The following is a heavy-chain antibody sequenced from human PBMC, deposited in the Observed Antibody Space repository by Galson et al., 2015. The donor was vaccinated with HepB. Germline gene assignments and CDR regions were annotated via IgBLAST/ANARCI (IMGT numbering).Heavy chain of an antibody. J-gene: IGHJ6*02. D-gene: IGHD2-2*01. CDR2: ISSSSSTI. V-gene: IGHV3-48*02. CDR3: ARDGVVVVPAANDYYYYGMDV. CDR1: GFTFSSYS. Sequence: SLRLSCAASGFTFSSYSMNWVRQAPGKGLEWVSYISSSSSTIYYADSVKGRFTISRDNAKNSLYLQMNSLRDEDTAVYYCARDGVVVVPAANDYYYYGMDVWGQGTTVTVSS.